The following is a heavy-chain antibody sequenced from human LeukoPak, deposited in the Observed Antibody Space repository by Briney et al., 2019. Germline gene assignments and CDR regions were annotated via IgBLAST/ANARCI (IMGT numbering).Heavy chain of an antibody. J-gene: IGHJ3*02. CDR2: ISSSSSYI. CDR1: GFTFSSYS. Sequence: GGSLRLSCAASGFTFSSYSMNWVRQAPGKGLEWVSSISSSSSYIYYADSVKGRFTISRDNAGNSLYLQMNSLRAEDTAVYYCARVLLERPGIDSFDIWGQGTMVTVSS. V-gene: IGHV3-21*01. CDR3: ARVLLERPGIDSFDI. D-gene: IGHD1-1*01.